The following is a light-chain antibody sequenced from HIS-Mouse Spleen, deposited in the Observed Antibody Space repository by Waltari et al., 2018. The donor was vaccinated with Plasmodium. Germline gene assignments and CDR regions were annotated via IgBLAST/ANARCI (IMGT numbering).Light chain of an antibody. Sequence: SYELTQPPSVSVSPGQTASITCSGDKLGDKYACWYQQKPGQSPVLVIYQDSKRPSGIPERFSGSNSCNSATLTISGTQAMDESDYYCQAWDSSTWVFGGGTKLTVL. CDR3: QAWDSSTWV. V-gene: IGLV3-1*01. CDR1: KLGDKY. CDR2: QDS. J-gene: IGLJ3*02.